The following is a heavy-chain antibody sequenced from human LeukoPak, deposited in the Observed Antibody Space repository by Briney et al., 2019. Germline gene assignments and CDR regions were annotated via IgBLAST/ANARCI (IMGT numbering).Heavy chain of an antibody. CDR1: GGSISSSSYY. J-gene: IGHJ6*03. Sequence: PSETLSLTCTVSGGSISSSSYYWGWIRQPPGKGLEWVGRIYYSGSTYYNPSLKSRVTISVDTSKNQFSLKLSSVTAADTAVYYCARLPAVRGVRDNYYYYYMDVWGKGTTVTVSS. CDR3: ARLPAVRGVRDNYYYYYMDV. CDR2: IYYSGST. V-gene: IGHV4-39*01. D-gene: IGHD3-10*01.